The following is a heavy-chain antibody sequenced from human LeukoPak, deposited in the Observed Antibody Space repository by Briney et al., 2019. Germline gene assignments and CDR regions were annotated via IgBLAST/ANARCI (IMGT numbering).Heavy chain of an antibody. J-gene: IGHJ4*02. CDR3: ARLGRSALTYYHDSSGYYDPDY. CDR1: GGSFSGYY. D-gene: IGHD3-22*01. Sequence: PSETLSLTCAVYGGSFSGYYWSWIRQPPGKGLEWIGEINHSGSTNYNPSLKSRVTISVDTSKNQFSLKLSSVTAADTAVYYCARLGRSALTYYHDSSGYYDPDYWGQGTLVTVSS. V-gene: IGHV4-34*01. CDR2: INHSGST.